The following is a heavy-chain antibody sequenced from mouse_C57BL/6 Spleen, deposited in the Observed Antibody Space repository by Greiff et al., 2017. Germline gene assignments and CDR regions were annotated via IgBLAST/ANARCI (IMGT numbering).Heavy chain of an antibody. Sequence: VQLQESGAELVRPGASVTLSCKASGYTFTDYEMHWVKQTPVHGLEWIGAIDPETGGTAYNQKFKGKAILTADKSSSTAYMELRSLTSEDSAVYYCTRDYYGSSNYFDYWCQGTTLTVSS. CDR1: GYTFTDYE. J-gene: IGHJ2*01. CDR3: TRDYYGSSNYFDY. V-gene: IGHV1-15*01. D-gene: IGHD1-1*01. CDR2: IDPETGGT.